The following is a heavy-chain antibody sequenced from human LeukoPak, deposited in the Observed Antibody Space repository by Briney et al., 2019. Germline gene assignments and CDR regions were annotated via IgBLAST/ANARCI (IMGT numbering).Heavy chain of an antibody. CDR1: GGSISSYY. J-gene: IGHJ4*02. CDR2: IYYSGST. V-gene: IGHV4-59*01. Sequence: PSETLSLTCTVSGGSISSYYWSWIRQPPGKGLERIGYIYYSGSTNYNPSLKSRVTTSVDTSKNQFSLKLSSVTAADTAVYYCARDAVGATGGFDYWGQGTLVTVSS. D-gene: IGHD1-26*01. CDR3: ARDAVGATGGFDY.